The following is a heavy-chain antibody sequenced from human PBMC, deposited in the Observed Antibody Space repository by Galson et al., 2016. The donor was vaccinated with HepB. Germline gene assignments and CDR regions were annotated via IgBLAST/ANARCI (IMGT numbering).Heavy chain of an antibody. J-gene: IGHJ4*02. CDR2: IFWDDDK. CDR3: ARGKKGPDRSTGRCYYFDA. CDR1: GFSVNTDPMC. D-gene: IGHD2-2*01. V-gene: IGHV2-5*08. Sequence: PALVKPTQPLTLTCTVSGFSVNTDPMCVSWVRQPPGKALDWLALIFWDDDKCYRPSLKTRLTITKDTSRNQVVLTMTNMDPIDTATYYCARGKKGPDRSTGRCYYFDAWGQGTLVTVSS.